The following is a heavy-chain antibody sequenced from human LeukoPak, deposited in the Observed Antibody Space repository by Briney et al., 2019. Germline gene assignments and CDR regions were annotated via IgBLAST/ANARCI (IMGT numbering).Heavy chain of an antibody. CDR2: INPNSGGT. V-gene: IGHV1-2*06. D-gene: IGHD3-22*01. CDR3: ARVGYYESSGYYEY. Sequence: ASVKVSCKASGYTLTDYYMHWVRQAPGQGLEWMGRINPNSGGTNYAQKFQGRVTMTRDTSISTVYMELSRLRFDGTAVYYCARVGYYESSGYYEYWGQGTLVTVSS. J-gene: IGHJ4*02. CDR1: GYTLTDYY.